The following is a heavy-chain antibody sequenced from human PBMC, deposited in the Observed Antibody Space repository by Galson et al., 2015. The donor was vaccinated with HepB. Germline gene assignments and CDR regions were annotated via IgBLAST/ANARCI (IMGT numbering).Heavy chain of an antibody. CDR3: AAVFGYCSGGSCPPPDY. Sequence: SVKVSCKASGGTFSSYAISWVRQAPGQGLEWMGGIIPIFSTANYAQKFQGRVTITADESTSTAYMELSSLRSEDTAVYYCAAVFGYCSGGSCPPPDYWGQGTLVTVSS. J-gene: IGHJ4*02. CDR1: GGTFSSYA. CDR2: IIPIFSTA. V-gene: IGHV1-69*13. D-gene: IGHD2-15*01.